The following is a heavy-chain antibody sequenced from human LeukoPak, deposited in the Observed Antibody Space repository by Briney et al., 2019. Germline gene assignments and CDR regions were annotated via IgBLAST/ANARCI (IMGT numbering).Heavy chain of an antibody. CDR2: IYYSGST. Sequence: SETLSLTCTVSGGSISSYYWGWIRQPPGKGLGWIGSIYYSGSTYYNPSLKRRVTISVDTSKNQFSLRLSSVTAADTAVYYCARHYATSKRLLQAFEMWGQGTMVTVSS. D-gene: IGHD2-21*02. J-gene: IGHJ3*02. V-gene: IGHV4-39*01. CDR3: ARHYATSKRLLQAFEM. CDR1: GGSISSYY.